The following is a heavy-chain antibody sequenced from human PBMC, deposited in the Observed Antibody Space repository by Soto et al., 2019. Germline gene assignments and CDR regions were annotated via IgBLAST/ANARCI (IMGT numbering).Heavy chain of an antibody. CDR1: GFTFSSYG. Sequence: PGGSLRLSCAASGFTFSSYGMHWVRQAPGKGLEWVAVISYDGSNKYYADSVKGRFTISRDNSKNTLYLQMNSLRAEDTAVYYCAKRIAAAGHNYYYGMDVWGQGTTVTVSS. D-gene: IGHD6-13*01. V-gene: IGHV3-30*18. CDR2: ISYDGSNK. CDR3: AKRIAAAGHNYYYGMDV. J-gene: IGHJ6*02.